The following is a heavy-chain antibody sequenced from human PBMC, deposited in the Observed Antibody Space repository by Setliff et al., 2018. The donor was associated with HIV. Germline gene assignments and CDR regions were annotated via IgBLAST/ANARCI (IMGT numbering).Heavy chain of an antibody. J-gene: IGHJ2*01. V-gene: IGHV3-30*04. D-gene: IGHD3-10*01. CDR2: ISSDGSNE. CDR3: AKGSRDYYGGYWYFDL. Sequence: PGGSLRLSCAASGFTFSSYAMQWVRQAPGKGLEWVAVISSDGSNEYYADSVKGRFTISRDNSKNTLYLQMNSLGPEDTAVYYCAKGSRDYYGGYWYFDLWGRGTLVTVSS. CDR1: GFTFSSYA.